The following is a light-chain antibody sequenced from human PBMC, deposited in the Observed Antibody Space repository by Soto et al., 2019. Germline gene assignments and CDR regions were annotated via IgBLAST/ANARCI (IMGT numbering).Light chain of an antibody. CDR2: KSS. Sequence: DIQMTQSPSPLSASVGDRVTMTCRASQSISSWLAWYQQKPGKAPKLLIYKSSSLESGVPPRFSVSESGTEFTFTISSLQPDDFATDYCQHYHSYYPYTVGRGPKLEIQ. V-gene: IGKV1-5*03. CDR3: QHYHSYYPYT. J-gene: IGKJ2*01. CDR1: QSISSW.